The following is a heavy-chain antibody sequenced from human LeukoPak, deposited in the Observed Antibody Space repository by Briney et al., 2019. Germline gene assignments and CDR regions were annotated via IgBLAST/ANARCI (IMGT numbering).Heavy chain of an antibody. CDR1: GFTFSSYA. J-gene: IGHJ4*02. CDR2: ISTTGGST. V-gene: IGHV3-64D*06. Sequence: GGSLKLSCSASGFTFSSYAMHWVRQAPGKGLEYVSGISTTGGSTYYADSVKGRFTISRDYSKRTLYLQMSSLRAEDTAVYYCVKNTSVGANYFHYWGQGPLLSVSS. D-gene: IGHD1-26*01. CDR3: VKNTSVGANYFHY.